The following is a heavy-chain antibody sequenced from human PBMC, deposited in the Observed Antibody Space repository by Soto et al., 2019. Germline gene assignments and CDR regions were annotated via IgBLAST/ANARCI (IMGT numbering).Heavy chain of an antibody. Sequence: SETLSLTCAVYGGSFSGYYWSWIRQPPGEGLEWIGEINHSGSTNYNPSLKSRVTISVDTSKNQFSLKLSSVTAADTAVYYCARGKGLAVVATFDYWGQGTLVTVSS. D-gene: IGHD5-12*01. J-gene: IGHJ4*02. CDR2: INHSGST. CDR1: GGSFSGYY. CDR3: ARGKGLAVVATFDY. V-gene: IGHV4-34*01.